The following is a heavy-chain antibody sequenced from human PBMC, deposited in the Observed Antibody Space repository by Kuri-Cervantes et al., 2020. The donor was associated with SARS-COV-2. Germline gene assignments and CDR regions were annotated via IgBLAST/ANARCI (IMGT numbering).Heavy chain of an antibody. CDR2: VYYSGST. J-gene: IGHJ4*02. Sequence: SETLSLTCTVSGGSISSYYWSWIRQPPGKGLEWIGYVYYSGSTNYNPSLKSRVTISVDTSKNQFSLKLSSVTAADTAVYYCARGNDYYFDYWGQGTLVTVSS. V-gene: IGHV4-59*01. D-gene: IGHD1-1*01. CDR1: GGSISSYY. CDR3: ARGNDYYFDY.